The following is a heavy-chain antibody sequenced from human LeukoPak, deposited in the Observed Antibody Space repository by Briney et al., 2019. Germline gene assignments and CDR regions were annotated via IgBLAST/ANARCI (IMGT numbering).Heavy chain of an antibody. D-gene: IGHD6-13*01. CDR2: IIPIFGTA. CDR3: ARGGTAAPWWFDP. Sequence: SVKVSCKSSGGTFSSYAISWVRQAPGQGLEWMGGIIPIFGTANYAQKFQGRVMITTDGSTSTAYMELSSLRSEDTAVYYCARGGTAAPWWFDPWGQGTLVTVSS. V-gene: IGHV1-69*05. CDR1: GGTFSSYA. J-gene: IGHJ5*02.